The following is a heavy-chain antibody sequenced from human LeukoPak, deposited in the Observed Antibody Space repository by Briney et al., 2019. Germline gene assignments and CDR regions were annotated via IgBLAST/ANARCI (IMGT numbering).Heavy chain of an antibody. CDR3: ARVADCSSTSCYAGWGPDWLDP. CDR1: GGSISSSNW. Sequence: SETLSLTCAVSGGSISSSNWWSWVRQPPGKGLEWIGEIYHSGSTNYNPSPKSRVTISVDKSKNQFSLKLSSVTAADTAVYYCARVADCSSTSCYAGWGPDWLDPWGQGTLVTVSS. V-gene: IGHV4-4*02. J-gene: IGHJ5*02. CDR2: IYHSGST. D-gene: IGHD2-2*01.